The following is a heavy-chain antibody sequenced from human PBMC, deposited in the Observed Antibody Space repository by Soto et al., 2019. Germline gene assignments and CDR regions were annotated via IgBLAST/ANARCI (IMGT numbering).Heavy chain of an antibody. CDR3: TTGGLGT. CDR2: IKSKTVGGTT. CDR1: GFTFSNAW. Sequence: EVQLVESGGGLVQPGGSLRLSCAASGFTFSNAWMSWVRQAPGKGLEWVGRIKSKTVGGTTDYVAPVKGRFTISRDDSKNTLYLQMNSLKIEDTAVYYCTTGGLGTWGQGTLVTVSS. V-gene: IGHV3-15*01. D-gene: IGHD5-12*01. J-gene: IGHJ5*02.